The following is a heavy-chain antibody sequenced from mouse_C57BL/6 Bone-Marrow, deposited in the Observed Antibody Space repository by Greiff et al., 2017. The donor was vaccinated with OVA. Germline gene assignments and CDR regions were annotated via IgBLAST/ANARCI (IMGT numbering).Heavy chain of an antibody. D-gene: IGHD1-1*01. V-gene: IGHV1-85*01. J-gene: IGHJ3*01. CDR2: IYPRDGST. CDR1: GYTFTSYD. Sequence: QVQLKESGPELVKPGASVKLSCKASGYTFTSYDINWVKQRPGQGLEWIGWIYPRDGSTKYNEKFKGKATLTVDTSSSTAYMELHSLTSEDSAVYFCARRGFITTVVAPFAYWGQGTLVTVSA. CDR3: ARRGFITTVVAPFAY.